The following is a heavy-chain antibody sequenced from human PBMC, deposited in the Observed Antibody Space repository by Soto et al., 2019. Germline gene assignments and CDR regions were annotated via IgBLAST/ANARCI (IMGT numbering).Heavy chain of an antibody. CDR3: AKEWSDARTREKCGLVDY. CDR1: GFTFSSYA. J-gene: IGHJ4*02. Sequence: EVQLLESGGGLVQPGGSLRLSCAASGFTFSSYAMAWVRQAPGKGLEWVSTIRASGTSTYYADSVEGRFSISRDNSKNTLYLQMYSLRAEDTAVYYCAKEWSDARTREKCGLVDYWGQGALVTVSS. D-gene: IGHD2-8*01. V-gene: IGHV3-23*01. CDR2: IRASGTST.